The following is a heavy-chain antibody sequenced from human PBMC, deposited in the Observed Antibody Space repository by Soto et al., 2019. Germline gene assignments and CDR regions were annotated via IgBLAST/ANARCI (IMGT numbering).Heavy chain of an antibody. CDR1: GFSVSTSGVG. Sequence: QITLKESGPTLVKPTQTLTLTCTFSGFSVSTSGVGVAWIRQSPGKALEWLALIYWDNDKRYSPILQSRVTIXKXXSKNQVVLTVTNMDPVDTATYYCAHKGGRGAGMDVWGQGTTVTVSS. CDR2: IYWDNDK. D-gene: IGHD2-15*01. CDR3: AHKGGRGAGMDV. V-gene: IGHV2-5*02. J-gene: IGHJ6*02.